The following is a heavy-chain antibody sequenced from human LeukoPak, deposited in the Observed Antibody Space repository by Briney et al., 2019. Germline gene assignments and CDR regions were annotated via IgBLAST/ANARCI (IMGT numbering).Heavy chain of an antibody. CDR2: IKSKTDGGTT. Sequence: SGGSLRLSCAASGFTFDDYGMIWVRQAPGKGREWGGRIKSKTDGGTTDYAAPVKGRFTTSRDDSKNTLYLQMNSLKNEDTAVYYCTTEPRDYYDTWGQGTLVTVSS. V-gene: IGHV3-15*01. D-gene: IGHD3-22*01. CDR1: GFTFDDYG. J-gene: IGHJ5*02. CDR3: TTEPRDYYDT.